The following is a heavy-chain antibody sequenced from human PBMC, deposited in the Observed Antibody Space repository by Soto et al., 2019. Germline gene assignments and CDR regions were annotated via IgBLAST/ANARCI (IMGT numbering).Heavy chain of an antibody. V-gene: IGHV3-23*01. CDR2: ISGSGGST. CDR1: GFTFSSYW. Sequence: PGGSLRLSCAASGFTFSSYWMHWVRQAPGKGLVWVSAISGSGGSTYYADSVKGRFTISRDNSKNTLYLQMNSLRAEDTAVYYCAKALGGAVAGTPIDAFDIWGQGTMVTVSS. CDR3: AKALGGAVAGTPIDAFDI. J-gene: IGHJ3*02. D-gene: IGHD6-19*01.